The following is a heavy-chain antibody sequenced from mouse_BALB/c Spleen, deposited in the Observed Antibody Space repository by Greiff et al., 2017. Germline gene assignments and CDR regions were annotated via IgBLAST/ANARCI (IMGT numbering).Heavy chain of an antibody. CDR2: ISYSGST. J-gene: IGHJ4*01. V-gene: IGHV3-8*02. Sequence: EVKMVESGPSLVKPSQTLSLTCSVTGDSITSGYWNWIRKFPGNKLEYMGYISYSGSTYYNPSLKSRISITRDTSKNQYYLQLNSVTTEDTATYYCARYNGNYPYAMDYWGQGTSVTVSS. CDR1: GDSITSGY. CDR3: ARYNGNYPYAMDY. D-gene: IGHD2-1*01.